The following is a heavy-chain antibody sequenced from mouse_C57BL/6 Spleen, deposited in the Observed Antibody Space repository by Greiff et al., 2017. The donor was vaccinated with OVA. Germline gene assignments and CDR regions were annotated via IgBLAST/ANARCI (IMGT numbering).Heavy chain of an antibody. D-gene: IGHD1-1*01. CDR1: GYTFTSYW. V-gene: IGHV1-64*01. Sequence: QVQLQQPGAELVKPGASVKLSCKASGYTFTSYWMHWVKQRPGQGLEWIGMIHPNSGSTNYNEKFKSKATLTVDKSSSTAYMQLSSLTSEDSAVYYCARGGTTVVATEGYFDYWGQGTTLTVSS. CDR2: IHPNSGST. CDR3: ARGGTTVVATEGYFDY. J-gene: IGHJ2*01.